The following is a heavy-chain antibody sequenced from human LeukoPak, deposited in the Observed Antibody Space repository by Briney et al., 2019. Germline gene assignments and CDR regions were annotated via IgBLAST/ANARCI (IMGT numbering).Heavy chain of an antibody. V-gene: IGHV1-69*04. Sequence: SVKVSCKASGGTFSSYAISWVRQAPGQGLEWMGRIIPILGIANYAQKFQGRVTITADKSTSTAYMELSSLRSKDTAVYYCARDGTAYCGGDCFSNFDYWGQGTLVTVSS. CDR3: ARDGTAYCGGDCFSNFDY. CDR1: GGTFSSYA. D-gene: IGHD2-21*02. CDR2: IIPILGIA. J-gene: IGHJ4*02.